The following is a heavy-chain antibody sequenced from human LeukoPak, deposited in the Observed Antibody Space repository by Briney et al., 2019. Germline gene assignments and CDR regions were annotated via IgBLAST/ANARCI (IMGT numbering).Heavy chain of an antibody. CDR3: ARLRYPRYFDY. Sequence: PGGSLRLSCAASGFPFSSYGMHWVRQAPGKGLEWVAAISNDGNNKFYADSVKGRFTISRDNPKNTMNLQMNSLRAEDTAVYYCARLRYPRYFDYWGQGTLVTVSS. CDR2: ISNDGNNK. D-gene: IGHD4-17*01. CDR1: GFPFSSYG. V-gene: IGHV3-30*03. J-gene: IGHJ4*02.